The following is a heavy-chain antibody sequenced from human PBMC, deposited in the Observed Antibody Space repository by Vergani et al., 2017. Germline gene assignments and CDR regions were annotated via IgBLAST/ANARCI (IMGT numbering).Heavy chain of an antibody. Sequence: QLQLQESGSGLVKPSQTLSLTCAVSGGSISSGGYSWSWIRQPPGKGLEWIGYIYHSGSTYYNPSLKSRVTISVDRSKNQFSLKLSSVTAADTAVYYCARVMSNDDGDYGPFDYWGQGNLVTVSS. CDR1: GGSISSGGYS. CDR2: IYHSGST. D-gene: IGHD4-17*01. CDR3: ARVMSNDDGDYGPFDY. J-gene: IGHJ4*02. V-gene: IGHV4-30-2*01.